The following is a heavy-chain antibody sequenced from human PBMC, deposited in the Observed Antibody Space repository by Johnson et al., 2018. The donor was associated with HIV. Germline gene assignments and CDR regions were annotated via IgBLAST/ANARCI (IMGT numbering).Heavy chain of an antibody. Sequence: QMQLVESGGGVVQPGRSLRLSCAASGFTFSSYAMHWVRQAPGKGLEWVAVISYDGSNKYYAGSVKGRFTVSRDNSQNTLYLEMNGLRPEDTALYYCARAPEVRGVDAFDVWGQGTVVTVSS. CDR3: ARAPEVRGVDAFDV. CDR1: GFTFSSYA. D-gene: IGHD3-10*01. CDR2: ISYDGSNK. V-gene: IGHV3-30*04. J-gene: IGHJ3*01.